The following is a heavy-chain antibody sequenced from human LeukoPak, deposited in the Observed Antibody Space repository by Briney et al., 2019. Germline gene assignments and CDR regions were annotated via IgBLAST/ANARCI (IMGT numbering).Heavy chain of an antibody. J-gene: IGHJ5*02. V-gene: IGHV4-39*01. D-gene: IGHD2-2*01. CDR2: IYYSGST. Sequence: SETLSLTCAVYGGSFSGSFSDYYWTWIRQPPGKGLEWIGSIYYSGSTYYNPSLKSRVTISVDTSKNQFSLKLSSVTAADTAVYYCARPSHLGYCISTSCEPGWFDPWGQGTLVTVSS. CDR3: ARPSHLGYCISTSCEPGWFDP. CDR1: GGSFSGSFSDYY.